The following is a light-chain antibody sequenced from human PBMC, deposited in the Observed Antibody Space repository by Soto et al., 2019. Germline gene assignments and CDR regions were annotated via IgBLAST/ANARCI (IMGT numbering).Light chain of an antibody. CDR2: EVR. CDR1: NRDVGSYNS. CDR3: SSYTTTSTLV. Sequence: QSALTQPASVSGSPGQSITIACTGTNRDVGSYNSVSWYQQRPGEAPKLIISEVRNRPSGISYRFTGSKSGNTASLTISGLQAEDEADYYCSSYTTTSTLVFGGGTQLTVL. V-gene: IGLV2-14*01. J-gene: IGLJ3*02.